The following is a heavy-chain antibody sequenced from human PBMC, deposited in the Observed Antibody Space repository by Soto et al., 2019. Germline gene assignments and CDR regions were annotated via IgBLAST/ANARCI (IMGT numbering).Heavy chain of an antibody. CDR3: ARDISVAVGDNDRYYYYYYGMDV. CDR1: GFTFSSYA. V-gene: IGHV3-30-3*01. CDR2: ISYDGSNK. Sequence: GGSLRLSCAASGFTFSSYAMHWVRQAPGKGLEWVAVISYDGSNKYYADSVKGRFTISRDNSKNTLYLQMNSLRAEDTAVYYCARDISVAVGDNDRYYYYYYGMDVWGQGTTVTVSS. D-gene: IGHD6-19*01. J-gene: IGHJ6*02.